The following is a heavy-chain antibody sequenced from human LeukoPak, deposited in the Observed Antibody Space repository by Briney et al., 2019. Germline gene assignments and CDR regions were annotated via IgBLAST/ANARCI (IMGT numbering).Heavy chain of an antibody. CDR3: VRRPVGAHPFDY. Sequence: GGSLRLSCAASGFIFSSYSMNWVRQAPGKGLEWVSYITSGSDTIFYADSVKGRSTISRDNARNSLYLQMNSVGVEDTAVYYCVRRPVGAHPFDYWGQGTLVTVSS. CDR2: ITSGSDTI. V-gene: IGHV3-48*01. J-gene: IGHJ4*02. D-gene: IGHD1-26*01. CDR1: GFIFSSYS.